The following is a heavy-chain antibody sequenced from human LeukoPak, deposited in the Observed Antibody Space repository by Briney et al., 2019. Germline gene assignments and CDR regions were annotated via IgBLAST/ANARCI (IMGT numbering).Heavy chain of an antibody. J-gene: IGHJ3*02. CDR1: GFTFSSYA. Sequence: PGGSLRLSCAASGFTFSSYAMSWVRQAPGKGLEWVSSISSSSSYIYYADSVKGRFTISRDNAKNSLYLQMNSLRAEDTAVYYCARDLYYYDSSGYGHDAFDIWGQGTMVTVSS. CDR2: ISSSSSYI. V-gene: IGHV3-21*01. CDR3: ARDLYYYDSSGYGHDAFDI. D-gene: IGHD3-22*01.